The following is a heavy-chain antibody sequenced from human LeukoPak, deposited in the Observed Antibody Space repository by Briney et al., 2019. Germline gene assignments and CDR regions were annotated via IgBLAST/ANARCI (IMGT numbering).Heavy chain of an antibody. Sequence: GGSLRLSCAASGVTFSSYAMNWVRQAPGKGLEWVSAISGSGGTTYYADSVKGRFTISRDNSKNTLYLQMNSLRAEDTAVYYCAKSKVVAATMGRFDYWGQGTLVTVSS. CDR1: GVTFSSYA. V-gene: IGHV3-23*01. CDR3: AKSKVVAATMGRFDY. D-gene: IGHD2-15*01. J-gene: IGHJ4*02. CDR2: ISGSGGTT.